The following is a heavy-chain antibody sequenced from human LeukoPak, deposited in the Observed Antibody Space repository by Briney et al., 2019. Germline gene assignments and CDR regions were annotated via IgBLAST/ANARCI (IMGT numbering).Heavy chain of an antibody. V-gene: IGHV1-2*02. CDR3: ARVGRVITTFDY. Sequence: VASVTVSFMSSGYTFTGYYMHWVRQAPGQGLEWMGLINPNSGGTNYSQKFQGRVTMTRDTSISTAYMELSRLRSDDTAVYYCARVGRVITTFDYWGQGTLVSVSS. J-gene: IGHJ4*02. CDR2: INPNSGGT. CDR1: GYTFTGYY. D-gene: IGHD3-22*01.